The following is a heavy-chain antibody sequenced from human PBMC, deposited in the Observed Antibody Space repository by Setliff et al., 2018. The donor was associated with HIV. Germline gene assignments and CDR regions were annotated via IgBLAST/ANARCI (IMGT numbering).Heavy chain of an antibody. CDR3: ARGGLGVVTSFDS. J-gene: IGHJ4*02. V-gene: IGHV4-4*07. D-gene: IGHD3-3*01. CDR2: IYSSGST. Sequence: SETLSLTCTVSGGSISSYYGSWIRQSAGKGLEWIGRIYSSGSTNYNPSLKSRVTMSVDMSKNKFSLKLSSLTAADTAVYYCARGGLGVVTSFDSWGPGTLVTVSS. CDR1: GGSISSYY.